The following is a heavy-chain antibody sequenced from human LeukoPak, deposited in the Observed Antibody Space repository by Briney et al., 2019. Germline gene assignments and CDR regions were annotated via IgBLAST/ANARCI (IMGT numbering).Heavy chain of an antibody. J-gene: IGHJ4*02. CDR2: ISYDGSNK. CDR3: AKGAKGMSSSWYLFDY. Sequence: GGSLRLSCAASGFTFSSYGMHWVRQAPGKGLEWVAFISYDGSNKYYADSVKGRFTISRDNSKNTLYLQMNSLRAEDTAVYYCAKGAKGMSSSWYLFDYWGRGTLVTVSS. V-gene: IGHV3-30*18. D-gene: IGHD6-13*01. CDR1: GFTFSSYG.